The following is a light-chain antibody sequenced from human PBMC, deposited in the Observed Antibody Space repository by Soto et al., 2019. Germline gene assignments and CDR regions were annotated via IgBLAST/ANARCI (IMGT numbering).Light chain of an antibody. V-gene: IGKV3-20*01. Sequence: ESVLTQSPGTLSLSPGDRATLSCRASQSVSGSYLAWYQQKPGQAPRLLIYGASSRATGIPDRFSGSGAGTDFPLTINRLEPEDFAVYYCLQYGSSPPAYTFGQGTKLEIK. CDR1: QSVSGSY. J-gene: IGKJ2*01. CDR3: LQYGSSPPAYT. CDR2: GAS.